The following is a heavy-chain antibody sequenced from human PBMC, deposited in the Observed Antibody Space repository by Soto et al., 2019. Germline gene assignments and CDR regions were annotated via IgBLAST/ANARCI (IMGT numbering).Heavy chain of an antibody. Sequence: SETLSLTCAVSSGSISSSNWWSWVRQPPGKGLEWIGEIYHSGSTNYNPSLKSRVTISVDKSTNQFSLKLSSVTAADTAVYYCAGGITVAGPSRDGFDIWGQGKMVTVSS. J-gene: IGHJ3*02. CDR1: SGSISSSNW. V-gene: IGHV4-4*02. CDR2: IYHSGST. CDR3: AGGITVAGPSRDGFDI. D-gene: IGHD6-19*01.